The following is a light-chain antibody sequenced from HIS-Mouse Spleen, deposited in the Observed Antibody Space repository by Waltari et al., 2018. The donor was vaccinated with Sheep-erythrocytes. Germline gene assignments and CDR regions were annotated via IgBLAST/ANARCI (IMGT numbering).Light chain of an antibody. CDR2: EGS. Sequence: LTQPASVSGSPGQSITISCTGTSSDVGSYNLVSWYQQHPGKAPQLMIYEGSKRPSGVSNRFSGSKSGNTASLTISGLQAEDEADYYCCSYAGSSTWVFGGGTKLTVL. CDR3: CSYAGSSTWV. V-gene: IGLV2-23*01. CDR1: SSDVGSYNL. J-gene: IGLJ3*02.